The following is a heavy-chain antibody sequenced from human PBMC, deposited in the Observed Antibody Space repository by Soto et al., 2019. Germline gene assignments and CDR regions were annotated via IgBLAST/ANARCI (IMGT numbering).Heavy chain of an antibody. CDR1: GFTFSSYA. CDR2: ISGSGGST. V-gene: IGHV3-23*01. Sequence: EVQLLESGGGLVQPGGSLRLSCAASGFTFSSYAMSWVRQAPGKGLEGVSAISGSGGSTYYADSVKGRFTISRDNSKNTLYLQMNSLRAEDTAVYYCAKDKQAESWFDPWGQGTLVTVSS. CDR3: AKDKQAESWFDP. J-gene: IGHJ5*02.